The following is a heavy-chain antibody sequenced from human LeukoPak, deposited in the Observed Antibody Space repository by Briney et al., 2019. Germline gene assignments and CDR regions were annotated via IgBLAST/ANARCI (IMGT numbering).Heavy chain of an antibody. Sequence: GASVKVSCKTSGYTLTSYDINWVRQAPGQGLEWMGGISAYNGNTNYAQKLQGRVTMTTDTSTSTAYMELRSLRSDDTAVYYCARSVLAAAGTGESAFDIWGQGTMVTVSS. CDR2: ISAYNGNT. D-gene: IGHD6-13*01. J-gene: IGHJ3*02. V-gene: IGHV1-18*01. CDR3: ARSVLAAAGTGESAFDI. CDR1: GYTLTSYD.